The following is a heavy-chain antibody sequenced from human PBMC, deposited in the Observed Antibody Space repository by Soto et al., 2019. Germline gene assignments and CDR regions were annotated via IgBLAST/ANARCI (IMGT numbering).Heavy chain of an antibody. D-gene: IGHD1-1*01. CDR1: VGSISSYY. CDR3: ARLDDDKNFDY. Sequence: PSETLSLTCTVSVGSISSYYWSWIRQPPGKGLEWIGHIYYSGSTNYNPSLKSRVTISVDTSKNQFSLKLSSVTAADTAVYYCARLDDDKNFDYWGQGTLVTVSS. V-gene: IGHV4-59*08. J-gene: IGHJ4*02. CDR2: IYYSGST.